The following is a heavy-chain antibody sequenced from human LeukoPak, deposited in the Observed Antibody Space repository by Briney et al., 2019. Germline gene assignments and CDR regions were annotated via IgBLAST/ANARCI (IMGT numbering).Heavy chain of an antibody. J-gene: IGHJ5*02. D-gene: IGHD6-19*01. CDR3: ARAVAGTHWFDP. V-gene: IGHV3-13*01. CDR1: GFTLSSYD. CDR2: IDIPGNT. Sequence: PGGSLRLSCAASGFTLSSYDMHWVRQTTGKGLEWVSGIDIPGNTYYPDSVRGRFTMSRESAKNSLYLQMNSLRAGDTAVYYCARAVAGTHWFDPWGQGTLVAVSS.